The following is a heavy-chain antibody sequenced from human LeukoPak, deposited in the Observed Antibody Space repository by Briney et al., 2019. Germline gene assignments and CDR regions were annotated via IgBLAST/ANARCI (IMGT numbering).Heavy chain of an antibody. D-gene: IGHD6-13*01. J-gene: IGHJ4*02. CDR2: IYYSGST. CDR3: ATGYTSNCPYN. CDR1: GGSISSSSYY. Sequence: PSETLSLTCTVSGGSISSSSYYWGWIRQPPGKGLEWLGTIYYSGSTYYNPSLKSRVTISVDTSKNQFSLKLRSVTAADTAVYYCATGYTSNCPYNWGQGTLVTVSS. V-gene: IGHV4-39*01.